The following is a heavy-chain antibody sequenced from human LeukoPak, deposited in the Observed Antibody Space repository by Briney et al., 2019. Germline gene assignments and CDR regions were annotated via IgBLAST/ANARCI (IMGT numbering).Heavy chain of an antibody. CDR3: ARGVAGPTYYFDY. V-gene: IGHV3-74*01. CDR1: GFTFSTYW. J-gene: IGHJ4*02. Sequence: GGSLRLSCAASGFTFSTYWMHWVRQAPGKGLVWVSRINRDGTSITYADSVKGRFTISRDNAKNSLYLQMNSLRAEDTAVYYCARGVAGPTYYFDYWGQGTLVTVSS. CDR2: INRDGTSI. D-gene: IGHD6-19*01.